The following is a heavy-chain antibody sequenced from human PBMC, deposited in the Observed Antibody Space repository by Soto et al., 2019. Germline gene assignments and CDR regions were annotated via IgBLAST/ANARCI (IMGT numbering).Heavy chain of an antibody. CDR2: ISGSGGST. J-gene: IGHJ4*02. Sequence: PGGSLRLSCAASGFTFSSYAMSWVCQAPGKGLEWVSAISGSGGSTYYADSVKGRFTISRDNSKNTLYLQMNSLRAEDTAVYYCAKEGPDFWSGISEYLPLYFDYWGQGTLVTVSS. V-gene: IGHV3-23*01. CDR1: GFTFSSYA. CDR3: AKEGPDFWSGISEYLPLYFDY. D-gene: IGHD3-3*01.